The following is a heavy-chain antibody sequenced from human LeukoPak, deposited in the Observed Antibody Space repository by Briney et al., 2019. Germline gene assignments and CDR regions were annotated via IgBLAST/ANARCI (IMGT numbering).Heavy chain of an antibody. J-gene: IGHJ6*03. D-gene: IGHD3-22*01. V-gene: IGHV1-46*01. Sequence: ASVKVSCKASGYTFTSYYMHWVRQAPGQGLEWMGSINPSGGSPSYAQKFQGRVTMTRDTSTSTVYMELSSLRSEDTAVYYCARGGDSSDYGYYYYYYMDVWGKGTTVTVSS. CDR1: GYTFTSYY. CDR2: INPSGGSP. CDR3: ARGGDSSDYGYYYYYYMDV.